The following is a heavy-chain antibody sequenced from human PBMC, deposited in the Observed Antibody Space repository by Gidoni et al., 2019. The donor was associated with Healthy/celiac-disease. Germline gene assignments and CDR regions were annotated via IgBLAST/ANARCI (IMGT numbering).Heavy chain of an antibody. Sequence: EVQLLESGGGLVQPGGSLRLSCAASGFTFSSYAMSWVRQAPGKGLEWVSAISGSGGSTYYADSVKGRFTISRDNSKNTLYLQMNSLRAEDTAVYYCAKDRIAVAGTGDAFDIWGQGTMVTVSS. J-gene: IGHJ3*02. CDR2: ISGSGGST. V-gene: IGHV3-23*01. D-gene: IGHD6-19*01. CDR3: AKDRIAVAGTGDAFDI. CDR1: GFTFSSYA.